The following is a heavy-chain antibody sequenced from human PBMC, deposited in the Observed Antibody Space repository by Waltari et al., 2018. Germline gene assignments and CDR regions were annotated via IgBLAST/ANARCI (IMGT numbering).Heavy chain of an antibody. CDR1: GGSISSYY. D-gene: IGHD3-10*02. CDR3: ARDSYVFKGWFNP. V-gene: IGHV4-59*12. Sequence: QVQLQESGPGLLKPSETLSLTCTVSGGSISSYYWNWIRQSPGKGLEWIGYIYYRGYSSVNPSLKSRVSLSVDTSKNQFSLKLNSVTAADTAVYYCARDSYVFKGWFNPWGQGTLVTVSS. J-gene: IGHJ5*02. CDR2: IYYRGYS.